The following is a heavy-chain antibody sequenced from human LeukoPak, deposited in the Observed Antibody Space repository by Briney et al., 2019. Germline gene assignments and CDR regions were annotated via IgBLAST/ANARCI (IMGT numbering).Heavy chain of an antibody. CDR3: AKDRYSGLNSIDY. CDR1: EFTFSTYG. J-gene: IGHJ4*01. CDR2: ISYDGSYK. V-gene: IGHV3-30*18. Sequence: PGKSLRLSCAASEFTFSTYGMHWVRQAPGKGLEWVAVISYDGSYKFYADSVKGRFTITRDNSKNTLYLQMNSLRAEDRAVYYCAKDRYSGLNSIDYW. D-gene: IGHD6-13*01.